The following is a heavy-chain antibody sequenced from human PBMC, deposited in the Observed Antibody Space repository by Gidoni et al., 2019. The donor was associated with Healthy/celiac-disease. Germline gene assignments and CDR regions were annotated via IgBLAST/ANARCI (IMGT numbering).Heavy chain of an antibody. CDR1: GFTFDAYA. J-gene: IGHJ6*02. CDR2: ISWNSGSI. CDR3: AKDKDYDFWSSYYSRYGMDV. Sequence: EVQLVESGGGLVQPGRSLRHSCAASGFTFDAYAIHWVRQAPGKGLEWVSGISWNSGSIGYAGSVKGRFTSYRDNAKNSLYLQMNSLRAEDTALYYCAKDKDYDFWSSYYSRYGMDVWGQGTTVTVSS. D-gene: IGHD3-3*01. V-gene: IGHV3-9*01.